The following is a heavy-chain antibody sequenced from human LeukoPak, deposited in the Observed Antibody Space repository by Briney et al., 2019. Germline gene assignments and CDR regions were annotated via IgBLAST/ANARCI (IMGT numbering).Heavy chain of an antibody. D-gene: IGHD3-10*01. CDR3: AGQRAVSGSYAFDI. Sequence: GGSLRLSCAASGFTFSSYSMNWVRQAPGKGLEWVSSISSSSSYVYYADSVKGRFTISRDNAKNSLYLQMNSLRAEDTAVYYCAGQRAVSGSYAFDIWGQGTMVTVSS. V-gene: IGHV3-21*01. CDR1: GFTFSSYS. CDR2: ISSSSSYV. J-gene: IGHJ3*02.